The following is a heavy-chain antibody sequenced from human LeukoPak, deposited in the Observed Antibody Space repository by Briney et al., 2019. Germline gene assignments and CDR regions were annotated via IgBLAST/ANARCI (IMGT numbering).Heavy chain of an antibody. J-gene: IGHJ4*02. CDR3: ARGRITMVRGVIQSIYFDY. Sequence: SETLSLTCTVSGGSISSGSYYWSWIRQPPGKGLEWIGEINHSGSTNYNPSLKSRVTISVDTSKNQFSLKLSSVTAADTAVYYCARGRITMVRGVIQSIYFDYWGQGTLVTVSS. CDR2: INHSGST. CDR1: GGSISSGSYY. D-gene: IGHD3-10*01. V-gene: IGHV4-39*07.